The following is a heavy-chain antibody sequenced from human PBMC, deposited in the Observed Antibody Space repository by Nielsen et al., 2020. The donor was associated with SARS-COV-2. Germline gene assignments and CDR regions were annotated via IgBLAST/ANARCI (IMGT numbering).Heavy chain of an antibody. J-gene: IGHJ6*02. D-gene: IGHD2-2*01. CDR1: RGSISSGDYY. CDR3: AREEYGFGLDV. Sequence: SETLSLTCTVSRGSISSGDYYWSWIRQPPGKGLEWIGSTFNSGNTYYNPSLRSRVTMSLDTSKNQFSLILTSVTAADTAVYYCAREEYGFGLDVWGQGTTVRVSS. CDR2: TFNSGNT. V-gene: IGHV4-30-4*01.